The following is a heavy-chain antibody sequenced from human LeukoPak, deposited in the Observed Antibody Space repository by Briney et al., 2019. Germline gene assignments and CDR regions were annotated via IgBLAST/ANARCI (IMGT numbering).Heavy chain of an antibody. V-gene: IGHV3-7*01. Sequence: GGSLRLSCAASGFTFSSYWMSWVRQAPGKGLEWVANIKQDGSEKYYVDSVKGRSTISRDNAKNSLYLQMNSLRAEDTAVYYCARDSPSGWFHYYYYMDVWGKGTTVTVSS. CDR1: GFTFSSYW. J-gene: IGHJ6*03. CDR2: IKQDGSEK. CDR3: ARDSPSGWFHYYYYMDV. D-gene: IGHD6-19*01.